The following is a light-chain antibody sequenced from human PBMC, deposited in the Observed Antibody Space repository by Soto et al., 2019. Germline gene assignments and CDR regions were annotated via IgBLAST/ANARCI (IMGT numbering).Light chain of an antibody. CDR1: SSDIGGYNY. CDR3: SSYTTTTTPV. V-gene: IGLV2-14*01. Sequence: QPVLTQPASVSGSPGQSITISCTGTSSDIGGYNYVSWYQQHPGKAPKLIIYEVNNRPSGVSNRFSASKSGSTASLIISGLQTDDEADYYCSSYTTTTTPVFGGGTKVTVL. CDR2: EVN. J-gene: IGLJ3*02.